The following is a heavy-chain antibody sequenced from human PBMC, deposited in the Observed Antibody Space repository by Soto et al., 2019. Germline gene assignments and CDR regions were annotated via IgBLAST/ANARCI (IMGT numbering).Heavy chain of an antibody. Sequence: PGGSLRLSCAASGFTFSSYAMSWVRQAPGKGLEWVSAISGSGGSTYYADSVKGRFTISRDNAKNSLYLQMNSLRDEDTAVYYCASELAPPNSFDPWGPGTLVTLSS. CDR3: ASELAPPNSFDP. J-gene: IGHJ5*02. D-gene: IGHD1-1*01. CDR1: GFTFSSYA. V-gene: IGHV3-23*01. CDR2: ISGSGGST.